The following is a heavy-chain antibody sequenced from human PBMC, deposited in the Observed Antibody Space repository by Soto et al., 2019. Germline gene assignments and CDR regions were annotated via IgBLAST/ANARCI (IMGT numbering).Heavy chain of an antibody. CDR1: GYSFTSYW. CDR3: ARHVGITGTTSSSGGGH. D-gene: IGHD1-7*01. Sequence: PGGSLKISCKGSGYSFTSYWISWVRQMPGKGLEWMGRIDPSDSYTNYSPSFQGHVTISADKSISTAYLQWSSLKASDTAMYYCARHVGITGTTSSSGGGHWGQGTMVPVS. CDR2: IDPSDSYT. J-gene: IGHJ4*02. V-gene: IGHV5-10-1*01.